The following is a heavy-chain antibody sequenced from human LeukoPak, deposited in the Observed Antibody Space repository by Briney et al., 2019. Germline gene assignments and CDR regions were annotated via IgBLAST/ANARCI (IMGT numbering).Heavy chain of an antibody. Sequence: PGGSLRLSCAASGFTFSSYEMNWVRQAPGKGLEWVSYISSSGSTIYYADSVKGRFTISRDNAKNSLYLQMNSLRAEDTAVYYCARGGIVGEFDYWGQGTLVTVSS. CDR3: ARGGIVGEFDY. CDR1: GFTFSSYE. CDR2: ISSSGSTI. J-gene: IGHJ4*02. D-gene: IGHD1-26*01. V-gene: IGHV3-48*03.